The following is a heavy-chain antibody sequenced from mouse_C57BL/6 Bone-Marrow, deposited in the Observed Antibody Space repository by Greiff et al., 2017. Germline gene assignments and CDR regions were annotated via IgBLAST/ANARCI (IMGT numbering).Heavy chain of an antibody. V-gene: IGHV1-69*01. J-gene: IGHJ2*01. D-gene: IGHD2-1*01. CDR2: IVPAGSCT. CDR1: GYTFTGYW. Sequence: QVQLQQPGAELVMPGASVKLSCKASGYTFTGYWMHWVKQRPGHGLEWIGEIVPAGSCTNYNQKFKGKSTLTVDTSSSTAYMQLSSLTSADSAVFSGTREDILLYAYFDYWGQGTTLTVSS. CDR3: TREDILLYAYFDY.